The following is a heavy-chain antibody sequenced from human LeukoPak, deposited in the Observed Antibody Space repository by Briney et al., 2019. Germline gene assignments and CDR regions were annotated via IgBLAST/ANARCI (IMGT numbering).Heavy chain of an antibody. J-gene: IGHJ4*02. V-gene: IGHV3-48*03. CDR1: GFTFSSYE. CDR3: ARDGQRWPIYY. D-gene: IGHD6-19*01. Sequence: TGGSLRLSCAASGFTFSSYEMIWVRQAPGKGLEWISYISSNGSNTYYADPLKGRFTNSRDNAKNSLYLQMNSLRAEDTAVYYCARDGQRWPIYYWGQGTLVTVSS. CDR2: ISSNGSNT.